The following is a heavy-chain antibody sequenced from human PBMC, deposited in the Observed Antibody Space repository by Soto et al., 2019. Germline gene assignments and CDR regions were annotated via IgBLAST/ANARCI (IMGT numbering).Heavy chain of an antibody. Sequence: SETLSLTCTVSGGSISSYYWIWIRQPPGKGLEWIGYIHYSGSTNYNPSLKSRVTISVDTSKNQFSLKLSSVTAADTAVYYCARSSGYYTNWFDPWGQGTLVTVSS. V-gene: IGHV4-59*08. J-gene: IGHJ5*02. CDR1: GGSISSYY. D-gene: IGHD3-22*01. CDR3: ARSSGYYTNWFDP. CDR2: IHYSGST.